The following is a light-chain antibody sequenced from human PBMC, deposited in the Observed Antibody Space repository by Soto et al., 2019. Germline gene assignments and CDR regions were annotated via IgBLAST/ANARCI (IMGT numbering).Light chain of an antibody. V-gene: IGKV3-20*01. CDR2: GAS. Sequence: EIVMTQCPATLSVSPGEVATLSCRASQSVSSKLAWYQQKPGQAPRLLIYGASNRATGIPDRFSGSGSGTDFTLTISRLEPEDFAVYYCQQYGSSGTCGQGTKVDIK. CDR1: QSVSSK. CDR3: QQYGSSGT. J-gene: IGKJ1*01.